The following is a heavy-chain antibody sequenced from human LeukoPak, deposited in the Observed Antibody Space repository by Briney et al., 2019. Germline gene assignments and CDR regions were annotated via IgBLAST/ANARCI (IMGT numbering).Heavy chain of an antibody. CDR1: GFTFSTYA. V-gene: IGHV3-48*04. J-gene: IGHJ5*02. Sequence: GGSLRLSCEFSGFTFSTYAMDWVRQAPGKGLEWISYISGTSSGSTSIIHYADSVKGRFTISRDNAKNSLHLQMDSLSAEDTAVYYCARDFWSGYYPEAWGQGALVIVSS. D-gene: IGHD3-3*01. CDR3: ARDFWSGYYPEA. CDR2: ISGTSSGSTSII.